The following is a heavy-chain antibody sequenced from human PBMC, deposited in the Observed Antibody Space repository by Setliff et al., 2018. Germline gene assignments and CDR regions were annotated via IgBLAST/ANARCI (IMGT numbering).Heavy chain of an antibody. V-gene: IGHV4-34*01. J-gene: IGHJ4*02. D-gene: IGHD2-8*01. CDR2: SSHSGST. CDR3: ARDPGFHSGTWCLGD. CDR1: GESFSNNY. Sequence: PSETLSLTCSVYGESFSNNYWSWIRQPPGKGLEWIGESSHSGSTSYSPSLKSRLTMSVDTSKNQFSLQLTSVTAADTAVYFCARDPGFHSGTWCLGDWGQGTQVTVSS.